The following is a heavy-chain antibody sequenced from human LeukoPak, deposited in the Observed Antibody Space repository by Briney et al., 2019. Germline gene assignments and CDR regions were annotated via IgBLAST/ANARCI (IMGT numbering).Heavy chain of an antibody. J-gene: IGHJ4*02. V-gene: IGHV4-30-4*01. Sequence: SETLSLTCTVSGGSISSGDYYWSWLRQPPGKGLEWIVYIYYSGSTYYNPARKSLISISVDTAKNQFSLKLSSVTAADTAVYYCARAPGRYDMRNFDYWGQGTLVTVSS. D-gene: IGHD3-9*01. CDR3: ARAPGRYDMRNFDY. CDR1: GGSISSGDYY. CDR2: IYYSGST.